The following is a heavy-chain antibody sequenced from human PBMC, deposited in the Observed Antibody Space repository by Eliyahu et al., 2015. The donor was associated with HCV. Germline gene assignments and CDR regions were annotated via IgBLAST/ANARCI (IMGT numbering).Heavy chain of an antibody. D-gene: IGHD2-21*01. CDR1: GGSISTSS. Sequence: QVQLQESGPGLVKPSETLFLTCTVXGGSISTSSWSWVRQSPGKGLEWIGYFTNVGSTHYNPSLKSRVTISGDTSKNQFSLKLSSVTAADTAVYYCARHGYCGSDNCYLNAFDVWGQGTMVTVSS. CDR2: FTNVGST. CDR3: ARHGYCGSDNCYLNAFDV. V-gene: IGHV4-59*08. J-gene: IGHJ3*01.